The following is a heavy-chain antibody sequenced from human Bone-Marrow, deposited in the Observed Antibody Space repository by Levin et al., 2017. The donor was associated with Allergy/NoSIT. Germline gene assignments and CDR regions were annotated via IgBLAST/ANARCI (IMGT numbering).Heavy chain of an antibody. CDR3: ARDETFNSWHTGWFDP. CDR1: GDSINNTNHY. D-gene: IGHD6-13*01. J-gene: IGHJ5*02. Sequence: SQTLSLTCTVSGDSINNTNHYWSWIRQPAGKGLEWIGRMFAGGAATYNRSLRSRVTISIDTSKNQFSLKLTSVSAADTDVYYCARDETFNSWHTGWFDPWGQGTLVTVSS. V-gene: IGHV4-61*02. CDR2: MFAGGAA.